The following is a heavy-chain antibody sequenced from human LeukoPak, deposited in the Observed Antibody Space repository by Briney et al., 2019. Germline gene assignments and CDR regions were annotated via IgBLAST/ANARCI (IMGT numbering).Heavy chain of an antibody. Sequence: GSLRLSCAASGFTFSRYWMTWVRQAPGKGLEWVANIKRDGSEKYYVDSVKGRFTISRDNAKNSLYLQMNSLRAEDTAVYYCATENNAAYWGQGTLVTVSS. CDR2: IKRDGSEK. CDR3: ATENNAAY. D-gene: IGHD2-15*01. V-gene: IGHV3-7*05. CDR1: GFTFSRYW. J-gene: IGHJ4*02.